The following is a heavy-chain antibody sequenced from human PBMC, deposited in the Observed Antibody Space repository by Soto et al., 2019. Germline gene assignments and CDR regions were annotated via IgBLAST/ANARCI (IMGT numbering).Heavy chain of an antibody. CDR3: ARHTPSFGERVAPFDC. CDR1: GYSFTTYW. CDR2: VYPGDSET. Sequence: EVQLVQSGAEVKKPGESLKISCNGSGYSFTTYWIGWVRQMPGKGLEWMGIVYPGDSETRYSPSLQGQVNSSADKSINPAGLQWSSLKASDTVMYYCARHTPSFGERVAPFDCWGQGTLVTVSP. V-gene: IGHV5-51*01. D-gene: IGHD3-10*01. J-gene: IGHJ4*02.